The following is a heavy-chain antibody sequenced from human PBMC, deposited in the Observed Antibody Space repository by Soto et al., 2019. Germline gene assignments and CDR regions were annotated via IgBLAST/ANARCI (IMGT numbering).Heavy chain of an antibody. CDR3: ARVDPRGGAVVRDY. Sequence: QVQLVQSGPEVKKPGASVKVSCKASGNTFASHGFSWVRQAPGQGLEWMGWISGFNGQTNYALKFQGRVTLTTDTSTSTAYMELRSLRSDDTAVYFCARVDPRGGAVVRDYRGQGTLVTVSS. J-gene: IGHJ4*02. CDR1: GNTFASHG. D-gene: IGHD3-10*01. V-gene: IGHV1-18*01. CDR2: ISGFNGQT.